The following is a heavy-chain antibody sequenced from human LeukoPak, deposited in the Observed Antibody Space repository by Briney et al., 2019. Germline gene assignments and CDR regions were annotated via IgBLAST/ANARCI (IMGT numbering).Heavy chain of an antibody. D-gene: IGHD3-3*01. J-gene: IGHJ5*02. V-gene: IGHV3-11*05. CDR2: ISSSSSYT. CDR1: GFTFSDYY. CDR3: ARVFPWRKSGP. Sequence: GGSLRLSCAASGFTFSDYYMSWIRQAPGKGLEWVSYISSSSSYTNYADSVKGRFTISRDNAKNSLYLRMNSLRAEDTAVYYCARVFPWRKSGPWGQGTLVTVSS.